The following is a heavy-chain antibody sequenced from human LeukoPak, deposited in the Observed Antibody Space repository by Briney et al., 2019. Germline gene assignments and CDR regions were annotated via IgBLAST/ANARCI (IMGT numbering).Heavy chain of an antibody. CDR1: GASISSYY. CDR2: IYYSGST. V-gene: IGHV4-59*01. CDR3: ARHRYYYDSSGYYFQP. Sequence: SETLSLTCTVSGASISSYYWSWIRQPPGKGLEWIGYIYYSGSTNYNPSLKSRVTISVDTSKNQFSLRLRSVTAADPAVYCCARHRYYYDSSGYYFQPWGQGTQVTVSS. J-gene: IGHJ1*01. D-gene: IGHD3-22*01.